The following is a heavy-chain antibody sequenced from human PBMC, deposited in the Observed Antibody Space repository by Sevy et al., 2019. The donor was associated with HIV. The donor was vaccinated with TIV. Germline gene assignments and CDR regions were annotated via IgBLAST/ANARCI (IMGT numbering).Heavy chain of an antibody. CDR3: ARTGVAGNYNWFDP. CDR1: GYTFTGYH. D-gene: IGHD6-19*01. CDR2: MNPLIGLT. V-gene: IGHV1-2*02. Sequence: ASVKVSCKTSGYTFTGYHLHWMRQAPGLGLEWMGWMNPLIGLTKYDEKFHGRVNMTRDTATTTAFLELTRLTTDDTAIYYCARTGVAGNYNWFDPWGQGTLVTVSS. J-gene: IGHJ5*02.